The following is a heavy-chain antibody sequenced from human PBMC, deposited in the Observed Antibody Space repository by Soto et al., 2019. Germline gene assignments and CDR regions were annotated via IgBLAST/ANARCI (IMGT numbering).Heavy chain of an antibody. J-gene: IGHJ4*02. V-gene: IGHV3-11*01. CDR3: ARVASDWYYFDY. CDR2: ISSSDNTI. D-gene: IGHD3-9*01. CDR1: GFTFSDYY. Sequence: QVQLVESGGGLVKPGGSLRLSCAASGFTFSDYYMSWIRQAPGKGLEWVSYISSSDNTIYYADSVKGRFTISRDNANNSLYLQMDSLRAEDTAFYYCARVASDWYYFDYWGQGTLVTVSS.